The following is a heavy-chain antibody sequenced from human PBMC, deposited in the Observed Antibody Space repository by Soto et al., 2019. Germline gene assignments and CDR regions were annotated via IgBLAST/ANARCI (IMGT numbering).Heavy chain of an antibody. D-gene: IGHD3-10*01. CDR2: IFHDGTA. J-gene: IGHJ4*02. Sequence: SETLSLTCAVSGVSISSGNWCTCVRQSPQRGLEYIGEIFHDGTANYYPSFERRVAISVDTSKNQFSLKLTSVTAADTAIYFCARLVYDTRLNYMYFDFWGQGTLVTVSS. CDR3: ARLVYDTRLNYMYFDF. CDR1: GVSISSGNW. V-gene: IGHV4-4*02.